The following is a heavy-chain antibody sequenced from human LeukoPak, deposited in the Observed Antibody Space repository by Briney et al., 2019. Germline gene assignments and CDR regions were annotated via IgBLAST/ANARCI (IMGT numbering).Heavy chain of an antibody. CDR2: IYSGGST. D-gene: IGHD3-22*01. CDR1: GFTVSSNY. J-gene: IGHJ4*01. CDR3: ARGGYYYDSSGPIFDY. V-gene: IGHV3-53*01. Sequence: GGSLRLSCAASGFTVSSNYMNWVRQAPGKGLEWVSVIYSGGSTYYADSVKGRFTISRDNSKNTLYLQMNSLRAEDTAVYYCARGGYYYDSSGPIFDYWGHGTLVTVSS.